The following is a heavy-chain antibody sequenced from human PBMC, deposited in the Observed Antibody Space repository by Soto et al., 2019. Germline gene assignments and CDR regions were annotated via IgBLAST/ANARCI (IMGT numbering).Heavy chain of an antibody. CDR2: IYHSGST. V-gene: IGHV4-30-2*01. CDR3: ARGYYGSGSYHNNWFDP. Sequence: QLQLQESGSGLVKPSQTLSLTCAVSGGSISSGGYSWSWIRQPPGKGLEWIGYIYHSGSTYYNPSLKSRVTISVDRSKNQFSLKLSSVTAADTAVYCCARGYYGSGSYHNNWFDPWGRGTLVTVSS. CDR1: GGSISSGGYS. D-gene: IGHD3-10*01. J-gene: IGHJ5*02.